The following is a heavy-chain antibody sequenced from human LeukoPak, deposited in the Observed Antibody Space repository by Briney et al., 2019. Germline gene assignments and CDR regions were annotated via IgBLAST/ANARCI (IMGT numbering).Heavy chain of an antibody. D-gene: IGHD6-19*01. J-gene: IGHJ4*02. CDR2: ISGSGGST. V-gene: IGHV3-23*01. CDR1: GFTFSSYA. CDR3: AKDRGEGSRQWLYFDY. Sequence: PGGSLRLSCAASGFTFSSYAMSWVRQAPGKGLEWVSAISGSGGSTYYADSVKGRFTISRDNSKNTLYLQMNSLRAEDTAVYYCAKDRGEGSRQWLYFDYWGQGTLVTVSS.